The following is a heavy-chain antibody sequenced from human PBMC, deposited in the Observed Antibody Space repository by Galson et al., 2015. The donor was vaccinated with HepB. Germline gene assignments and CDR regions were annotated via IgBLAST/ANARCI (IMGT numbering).Heavy chain of an antibody. CDR3: AKQSYGSNYYDSSGGWFDP. Sequence: SLRLSCAASGFTFSSYAMSWVRQAPGKGLEWVSAISGSGGSTYYADSVKGRFTISRDNSKNTLYLQMNSLRAEDTAVYYCAKQSYGSNYYDSSGGWFDPWGQGTLVTVSS. CDR1: GFTFSSYA. D-gene: IGHD3-22*01. CDR2: ISGSGGST. V-gene: IGHV3-23*01. J-gene: IGHJ5*02.